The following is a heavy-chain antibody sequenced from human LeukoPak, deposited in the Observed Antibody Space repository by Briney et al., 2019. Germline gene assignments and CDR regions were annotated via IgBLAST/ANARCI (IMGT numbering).Heavy chain of an antibody. CDR2: ISWNSGSI. D-gene: IGHD4-17*01. CDR3: AKDRSLYGDYVPKSIDY. J-gene: IGHJ4*02. CDR1: GFTFDDYA. Sequence: GGSLRLSCAASGFTFDDYAMPWVRQAPGKGLEWVSGISWNSGSIGYADSVKGRFTISRDNAKNSLYLQMNSLRAEDTALYYCAKDRSLYGDYVPKSIDYWGQGTLVTVSS. V-gene: IGHV3-9*01.